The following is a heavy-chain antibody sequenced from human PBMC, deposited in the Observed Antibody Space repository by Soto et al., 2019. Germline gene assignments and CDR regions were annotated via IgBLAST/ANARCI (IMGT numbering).Heavy chain of an antibody. D-gene: IGHD3-3*01. CDR2: IYWNDDK. J-gene: IGHJ6*02. Sequence: SGPTLVNPTQTLTLTCTFSGFSLSTSGVGVGWIRQPPGKALEWLALIYWNDDKRYSPSLKSRLTITKDTSKNQVVLTMTNMNPVDTATYYCAHSPSADDVYGMDVWGQGXTVTVYS. V-gene: IGHV2-5*01. CDR3: AHSPSADDVYGMDV. CDR1: GFSLSTSGVG.